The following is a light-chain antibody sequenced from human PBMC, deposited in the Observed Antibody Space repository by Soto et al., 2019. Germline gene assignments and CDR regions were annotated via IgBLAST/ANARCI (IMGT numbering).Light chain of an antibody. J-gene: IGLJ1*01. V-gene: IGLV2-14*01. Sequence: QSVLTQPASVSGSPGRSITISCTGTSSDVGGYNYVSWYQQYPGKAPKVMIYGVSNRPSGVSNRFSGSKSGNTASLTISGLQAEDEADYYCSSYTSDYTRVLGTGTKVTV. CDR1: SSDVGGYNY. CDR3: SSYTSDYTRV. CDR2: GVS.